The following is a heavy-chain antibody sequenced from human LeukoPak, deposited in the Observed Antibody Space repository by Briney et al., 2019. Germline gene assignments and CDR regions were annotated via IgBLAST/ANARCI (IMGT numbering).Heavy chain of an antibody. CDR3: ARDLLTAMEGQFGY. CDR1: GFSFSTYW. D-gene: IGHD5-18*01. CDR2: IKQDGSER. J-gene: IGHJ4*02. V-gene: IGHV3-7*01. Sequence: GGSLRLSCAASGFSFSTYWMSWVRQAPGKGLEWVANIKQDGSERYYVDSVKGRFTISRDNAKNSLYLQMNSLRGEDTAVYYCARDLLTAMEGQFGYWGQGTLVTVSS.